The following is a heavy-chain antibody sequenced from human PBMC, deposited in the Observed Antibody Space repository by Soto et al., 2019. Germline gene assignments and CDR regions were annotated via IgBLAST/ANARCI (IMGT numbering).Heavy chain of an antibody. CDR1: GMTLRNYA. CDR3: AKAEDVAASYFDY. Sequence: EVQLLESGGGLVQPGESLRLSCAASGMTLRNYAMSWVRQAPGKGLEWVSVISDSGGSTYYADSVKGRFTISRDKSKNTMYLQMNSLRVEDTAVYYCAKAEDVAASYFDYWGQGTLVIVSS. J-gene: IGHJ4*02. D-gene: IGHD2-15*01. V-gene: IGHV3-23*01. CDR2: ISDSGGST.